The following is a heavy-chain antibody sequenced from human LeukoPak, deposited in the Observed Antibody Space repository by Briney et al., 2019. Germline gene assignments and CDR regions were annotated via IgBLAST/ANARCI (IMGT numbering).Heavy chain of an antibody. Sequence: PSETLSLTCAVSGGPFRGDLWTWIRQPPGKGLEWIGEINHSGTTNYNPSLKSRLTISVDTSKNQFSLNLRSVTAADTAVYCCATEGLAGTGTQWHPVDIWGQGTMVTSSS. CDR2: INHSGTT. J-gene: IGHJ3*02. V-gene: IGHV4-34*01. CDR1: GGPFRGDL. D-gene: IGHD6-13*01. CDR3: ATEGLAGTGTQWHPVDI.